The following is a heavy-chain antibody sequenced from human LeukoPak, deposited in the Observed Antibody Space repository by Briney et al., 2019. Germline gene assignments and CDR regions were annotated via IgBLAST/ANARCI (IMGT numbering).Heavy chain of an antibody. J-gene: IGHJ4*02. CDR2: INHSGST. CDR1: GGSFSGFY. D-gene: IGHD5-12*01. Sequence: PSETLSLTCAVYGGSFSGFYWNWIRQPPGKGLEWIGEINHSGSTNYNPSLKSRVTISVDTSKNQFSLKLNSVTAADTAVYYRARGLRKWLRDPFDYWGQGTLVTVS. V-gene: IGHV4-34*01. CDR3: ARGLRKWLRDPFDY.